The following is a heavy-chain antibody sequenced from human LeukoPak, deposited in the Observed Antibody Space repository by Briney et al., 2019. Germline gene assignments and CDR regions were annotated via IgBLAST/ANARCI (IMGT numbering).Heavy chain of an antibody. Sequence: GGSLRLSCAASGFTFDDYAMHWVRQAPGKGLEWVSGISWNSGSIGYADSVKGRLTISRDNAKNLLYLQMNSLRGDDTALYYCAREWHDYGGDSGGYWGQGTLVTVSS. D-gene: IGHD4-23*01. CDR2: ISWNSGSI. CDR1: GFTFDDYA. CDR3: AREWHDYGGDSGGY. V-gene: IGHV3-9*01. J-gene: IGHJ4*02.